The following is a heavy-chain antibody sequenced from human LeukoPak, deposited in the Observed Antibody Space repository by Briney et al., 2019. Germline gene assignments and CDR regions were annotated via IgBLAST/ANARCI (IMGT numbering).Heavy chain of an antibody. CDR1: GFTFGKYW. CDR3: ARDGFGTGSN. V-gene: IGHV3-7*03. J-gene: IGHJ4*02. Sequence: GGSLRLSCVASGFTFGKYWMSWVRQAPGKGLEWVANIKLDGSEKNYVDSVKGRFTISRDNTKNSLYLQMNTLRADDTAVYYCARDGFGTGSNWGQGTLVTVSS. D-gene: IGHD3-16*01. CDR2: IKLDGSEK.